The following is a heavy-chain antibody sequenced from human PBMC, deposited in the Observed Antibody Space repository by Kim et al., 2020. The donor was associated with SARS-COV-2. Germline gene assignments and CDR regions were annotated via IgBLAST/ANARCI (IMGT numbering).Heavy chain of an antibody. D-gene: IGHD3-10*02. J-gene: IGHJ3*02. CDR1: GFTFSSYG. CDR2: IWYDGSNK. CDR3: AKDLSGDDAFDI. Sequence: GGSLRLSCAASGFTFSSYGMHWVRQAPGKGLEWVAVIWYDGSNKYYADSVKGRFTISRDNSKNTLYLQMNSLRAEDTAVYYCAKDLSGDDAFDIWGQGTMLTVSS. V-gene: IGHV3-33*06.